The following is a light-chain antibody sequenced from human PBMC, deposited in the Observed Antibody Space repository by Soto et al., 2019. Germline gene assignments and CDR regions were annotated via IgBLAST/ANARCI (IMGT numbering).Light chain of an antibody. Sequence: DIQMTQSPSSLSASVGDRVTITCRASQSIGNYLNWYQQKPGKAPNLLIYAASTLQSGVSSRFSXTGSGTDFTLTISDLQPEDFATYFCQQTYTTLSAMYTFGQGTKVEHK. CDR1: QSIGNY. CDR3: QQTYTTLSAMYT. CDR2: AAS. V-gene: IGKV1-39*01. J-gene: IGKJ2*01.